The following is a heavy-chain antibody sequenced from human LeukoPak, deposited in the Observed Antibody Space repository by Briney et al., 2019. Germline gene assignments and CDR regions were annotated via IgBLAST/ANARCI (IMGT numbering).Heavy chain of an antibody. J-gene: IGHJ6*03. CDR3: AREVEQHLARDCYYFYMDV. CDR2: IYSIGST. CDR1: GGSINNDY. V-gene: IGHV4-4*07. Sequence: PSETLSLTCIVSGGSINNDYWSWIRQPAGKGLEWIGRIYSIGSTNYNPSLKSRVTMSVDTSKNQFSLKLSSGTAADTALYYCAREVEQHLARDCYYFYMDVWGKGTTVTVSS. D-gene: IGHD6-13*01.